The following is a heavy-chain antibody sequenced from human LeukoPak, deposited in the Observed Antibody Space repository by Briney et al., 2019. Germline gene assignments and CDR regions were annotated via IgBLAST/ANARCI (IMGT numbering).Heavy chain of an antibody. CDR2: INPSGGST. CDR3: ARGGIAVAVPTPFDY. Sequence: ASVKVSCKASGYTFTSYYMHWVRQAPGQGLEWMGIINPSGGSTSYAQKFQGRVTMTRDMSTSTVYMELSSLRSEDTAVYYCARGGIAVAVPTPFDYWGQGTLVTVSS. D-gene: IGHD6-19*01. CDR1: GYTFTSYY. V-gene: IGHV1-46*01. J-gene: IGHJ4*02.